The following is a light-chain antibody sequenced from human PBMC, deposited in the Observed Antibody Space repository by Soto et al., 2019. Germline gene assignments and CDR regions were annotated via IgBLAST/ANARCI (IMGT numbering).Light chain of an antibody. CDR2: DAS. V-gene: IGKV3-11*01. J-gene: IGKJ4*01. CDR3: QQRSNWLT. Sequence: EIVLTQSPATLSLSPGERATLSCRASQSVSSYLAWYQQKPGQAPRLLIYDASKRATGIPARFSGSGSVTDFTLTISSLEPDDCAIYYCQQRSNWLTFGGGTKVEIK. CDR1: QSVSSY.